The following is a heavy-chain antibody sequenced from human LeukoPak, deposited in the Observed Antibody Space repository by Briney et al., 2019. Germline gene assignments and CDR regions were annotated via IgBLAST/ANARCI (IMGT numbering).Heavy chain of an antibody. CDR2: ISAYNGNT. CDR1: GYTFTSYG. J-gene: IGHJ5*02. D-gene: IGHD2-2*01. V-gene: IGHV1-18*01. Sequence: GASVKVSFKASGYTFTSYGISWVRQAPGQGLEWIGWISAYNGNTNYAQKLQGRVTMTTDTSTSTAYMELRSLRSDDTAVYYCARGAVVVPAAIVFGFDPWGQGTLVTVSS. CDR3: ARGAVVVPAAIVFGFDP.